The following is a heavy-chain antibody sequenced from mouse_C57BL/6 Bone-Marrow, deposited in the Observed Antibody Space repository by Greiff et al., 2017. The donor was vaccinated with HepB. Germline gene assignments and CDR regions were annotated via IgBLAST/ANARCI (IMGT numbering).Heavy chain of an antibody. J-gene: IGHJ1*03. Sequence: QVQLQQSGAELARPGASVKLSCKASGYTFTSYGISWVKQRTGQGLEWIGVINPYNGGTSYNQKFKGKATLTVDKSSSTAYMGLNSLTSEDSAVYYGARRRLLRSWYFDVWGTGTTVTVAS. CDR1: GYTFTSYG. CDR2: INPYNGGT. V-gene: IGHV1-81*01. D-gene: IGHD1-1*01. CDR3: ARRRLLRSWYFDV.